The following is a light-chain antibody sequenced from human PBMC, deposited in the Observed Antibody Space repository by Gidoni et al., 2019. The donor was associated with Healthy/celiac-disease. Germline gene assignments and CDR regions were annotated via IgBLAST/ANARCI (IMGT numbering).Light chain of an antibody. CDR1: SSDVGSYNL. J-gene: IGLJ2*01. CDR2: EGS. V-gene: IGLV2-23*01. Sequence: QSALTQPASVSGSPGQSITISCTGTSSDVGSYNLVAWCQQHPGKAPKRMIYEGSKRPSGVSNRFSGSKSGNTASLTISGLQAEDEADYYCCSYAGSSTLVFGGGTKLTVL. CDR3: CSYAGSSTLV.